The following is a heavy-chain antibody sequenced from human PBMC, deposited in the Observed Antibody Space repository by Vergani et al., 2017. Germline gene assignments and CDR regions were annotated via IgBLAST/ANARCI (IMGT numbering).Heavy chain of an antibody. J-gene: IGHJ4*02. V-gene: IGHV1-8*01. Sequence: QVQLVQSGAEVKKPGASLKVSCKASGYTFTSYDITWVRQATGQGLEWMGWMNPNSGNTGYAQQFQGRVTMTRNTPISTAYMKLSRLRAEDTAVYYCARVGRGVYYSVWSDPDGTVAYGGQGTLVTVSS. CDR2: MNPNSGNT. D-gene: IGHD3-3*01. CDR1: GYTFTSYD. CDR3: ARVGRGVYYSVWSDPDGTVAY.